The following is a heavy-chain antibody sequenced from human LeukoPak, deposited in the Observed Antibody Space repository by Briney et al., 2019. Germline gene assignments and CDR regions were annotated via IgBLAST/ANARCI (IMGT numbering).Heavy chain of an antibody. Sequence: ASVKVSCKASGYTFTSYGIRWVRQAPGQGLEWMGWISAYNGNTNYAQKLQGRVTMTTDTSTSTAYMELRSLRSDDTAVYYCARDLTPYGDYPYYFDYWGQGTLVTVSS. CDR1: GYTFTSYG. V-gene: IGHV1-18*01. CDR3: ARDLTPYGDYPYYFDY. CDR2: ISAYNGNT. J-gene: IGHJ4*02. D-gene: IGHD4-17*01.